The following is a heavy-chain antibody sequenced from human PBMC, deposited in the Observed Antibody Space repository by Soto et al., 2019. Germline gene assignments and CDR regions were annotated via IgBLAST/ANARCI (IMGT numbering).Heavy chain of an antibody. CDR2: IYYSGST. V-gene: IGHV4-31*03. J-gene: IGHJ5*02. CDR3: ASGAPYYDILTPRAWFDP. CDR1: GFSISSGGYY. D-gene: IGHD3-9*01. Sequence: SETLSLTCTVSGFSISSGGYYWSWIRQHPGKGLEWIGYIYYSGSTYYNPSLKSRVTISVDTSKNQFSLKLSSVTAADTAVYYCASGAPYYDILTPRAWFDPWGQGTLVTVSS.